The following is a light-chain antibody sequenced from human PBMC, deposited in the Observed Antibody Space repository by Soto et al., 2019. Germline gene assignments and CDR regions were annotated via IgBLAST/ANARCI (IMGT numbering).Light chain of an antibody. J-gene: IGKJ2*01. CDR2: GSS. Sequence: EIVMTQSPATLSVSPGERATLSCRASQSVSSNLAWYQQKPGQAPRLLVYGSSTRATGVPARFTGSGSGTDFTLTISSLQSKDFAVYYCQQSNNWPYTFGQGTKLEIK. CDR1: QSVSSN. CDR3: QQSNNWPYT. V-gene: IGKV3-15*01.